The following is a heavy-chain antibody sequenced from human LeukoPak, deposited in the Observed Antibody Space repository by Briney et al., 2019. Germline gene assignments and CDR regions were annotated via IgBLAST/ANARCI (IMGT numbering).Heavy chain of an antibody. D-gene: IGHD1-1*01. J-gene: IGHJ4*02. CDR3: AREDGTFDY. CDR2: IKPDGDT. CDR1: GFTFTSYW. Sequence: PGWSLRLSCAASGFTFTSYWMNWVRQAPGKGLEWVANIKPDGDTYYVDSAKGRFTISRDNAKNSLYLQMNSLRAEDTAVYYCAREDGTFDYWGQGALVTVSS. V-gene: IGHV3-7*01.